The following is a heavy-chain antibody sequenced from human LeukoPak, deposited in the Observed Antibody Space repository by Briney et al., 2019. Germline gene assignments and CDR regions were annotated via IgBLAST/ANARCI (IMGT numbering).Heavy chain of an antibody. CDR1: GGSISSYY. D-gene: IGHD2-2*01. CDR2: IYYSGST. Sequence: SETLSLTCTVSGGSISSYYWSWIRQPPGKGLEWIGYIYYSGSTYYNPSLKSRVTISVDTSKNQCSLKLISVTAADTAVYYCARGTYISSTWYYFGHWGQGTLVTVSS. CDR3: ARGTYISSTWYYFGH. J-gene: IGHJ4*02. V-gene: IGHV4-59*08.